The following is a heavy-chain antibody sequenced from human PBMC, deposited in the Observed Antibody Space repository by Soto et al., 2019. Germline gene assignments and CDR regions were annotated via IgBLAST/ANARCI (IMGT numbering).Heavy chain of an antibody. D-gene: IGHD5-12*01. CDR2: ISDTGSG. Sequence: QVQLQESGPGLVKPSETLSLTCTVSGGSVISGSYYWSWIRQPPGKALEWVGCISDTGSGDYNPARERIVTISVHTSKRQVSLRLNSVTAADTAVYYCARAHSGYDPLGMDVWGQGTTVTVSS. J-gene: IGHJ6*02. V-gene: IGHV4-61*01. CDR1: GGSVISGSYY. CDR3: ARAHSGYDPLGMDV.